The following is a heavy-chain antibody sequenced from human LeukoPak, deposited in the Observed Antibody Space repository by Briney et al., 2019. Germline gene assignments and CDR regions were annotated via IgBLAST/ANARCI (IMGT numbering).Heavy chain of an antibody. CDR1: GFTFSNYA. J-gene: IGHJ4*02. V-gene: IGHV3-23*01. CDR2: FSNSGGTI. Sequence: GGSLRLSCAASGFTFSNYAMSWVRQAPGEGLEWVSAFSNSGGTIHNADSMRGGFTTSGENSKNTLYLQRNSLTAETTAAYHSAKGKGTGSYYYFDYWGQGTLVIVSS. D-gene: IGHD1-26*01. CDR3: AKGKGTGSYYYFDY.